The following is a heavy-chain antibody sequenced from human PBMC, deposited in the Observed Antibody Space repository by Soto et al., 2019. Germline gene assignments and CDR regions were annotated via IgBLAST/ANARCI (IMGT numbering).Heavy chain of an antibody. D-gene: IGHD1-26*01. Sequence: SETLSLTCSVSNVSISSSYWNWLRQAPGKGLEWIGFVYYTGTIKYNPSLKSRVTISVDTSRNEFSLRLTSVTTADTAFYFCARDFAGRGPFDPWGPGTLVTVSS. CDR3: ARDFAGRGPFDP. J-gene: IGHJ5*01. CDR2: VYYTGTI. V-gene: IGHV4-59*01. CDR1: NVSISSSY.